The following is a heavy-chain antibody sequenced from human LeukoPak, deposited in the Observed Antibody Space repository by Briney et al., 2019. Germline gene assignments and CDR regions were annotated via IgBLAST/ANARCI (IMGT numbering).Heavy chain of an antibody. CDR2: ISGSGGST. V-gene: IGHV3-23*01. J-gene: IGHJ4*02. CDR3: AKINYDILTDLDY. CDR1: GFTFSSYA. Sequence: GGSLRLSSAAAGFTFSSYAVSWGRPAPGEGLEWVSAISGSGGSTYYADSVKGRFTISRDNSKNTLYLQMNSLRAEDTAVYYCAKINYDILTDLDYWGQGTLVTVSS. D-gene: IGHD3-9*01.